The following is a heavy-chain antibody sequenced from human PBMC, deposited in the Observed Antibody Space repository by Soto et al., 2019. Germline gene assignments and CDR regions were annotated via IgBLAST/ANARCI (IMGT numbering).Heavy chain of an antibody. CDR2: MNPNSGNT. J-gene: IGHJ5*02. D-gene: IGHD6-13*01. V-gene: IGHV1-8*01. CDR3: ARKRRDSSSWYNWFDP. Sequence: ASVKVSCKASGYTFTSYDINWVRQATGQGLEWMGWMNPNSGNTGSAQKFQGRVTMNRNTSISTAYMELTSLRPEDTAVYYCARKRRDSSSWYNWFDPWGQGTLVTVSS. CDR1: GYTFTSYD.